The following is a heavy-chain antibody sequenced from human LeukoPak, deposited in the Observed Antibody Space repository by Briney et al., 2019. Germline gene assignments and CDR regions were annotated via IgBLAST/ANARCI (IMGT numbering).Heavy chain of an antibody. D-gene: IGHD5-18*01. V-gene: IGHV3-21*01. CDR3: ARFPFGARDTAI. J-gene: IGHJ4*02. CDR1: GFTFSSYS. Sequence: GGSLRLSCAASGFTFSSYSMNWVRQAPGKGLEWVSSISSSSSYIYYADSVKGRFTISRDNAKNTLYLQMNSLRAEDTAVYYCARFPFGARDTAIWGQGTLVTVSS. CDR2: ISSSSSYI.